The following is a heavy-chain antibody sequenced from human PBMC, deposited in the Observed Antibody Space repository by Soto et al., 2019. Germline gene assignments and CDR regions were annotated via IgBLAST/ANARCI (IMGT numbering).Heavy chain of an antibody. V-gene: IGHV3-21*01. D-gene: IGHD3-22*01. CDR3: ARVVDYYDPYYYYGMDV. Sequence: GGSLGLACAACEATIRILIITFSPQIPRQGLEWVSSISSSSSYIYYADSVKGRFTISRDNAKNSLYLQMNSLRAEDTAVYYCARVVDYYDPYYYYGMDVWGQGTTVTVS. CDR2: ISSSSSYI. J-gene: IGHJ6*02. CDR1: EATIRILI.